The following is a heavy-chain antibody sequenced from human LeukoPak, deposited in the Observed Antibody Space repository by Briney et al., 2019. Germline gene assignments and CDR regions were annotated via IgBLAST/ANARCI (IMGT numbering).Heavy chain of an antibody. Sequence: ASVKVSCKASGYSFNSYGISWVRQAPGQGLEWMGWVSGYNGNTNYVQNLQGRVTMTTDRSTSTAYMELRSQRSDDTAVYYCAREWRHCSGGNCNTPSGGMDVWGLGTTVTVSS. CDR3: AREWRHCSGGNCNTPSGGMDV. CDR2: VSGYNGNT. J-gene: IGHJ6*02. CDR1: GYSFNSYG. D-gene: IGHD2-15*01. V-gene: IGHV1-18*01.